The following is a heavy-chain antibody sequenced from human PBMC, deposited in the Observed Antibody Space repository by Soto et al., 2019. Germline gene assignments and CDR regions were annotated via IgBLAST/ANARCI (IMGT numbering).Heavy chain of an antibody. CDR3: ARGAKSSYGYTNWFDL. D-gene: IGHD5-18*01. CDR2: INHSGST. J-gene: IGHJ5*02. CDR1: GGSFSGYY. Sequence: SETLSLTCAVYGGSFSGYYWSWIRQPPGKGLEWIGEINHSGSTNYNPSLKSRVTISVDTSKNQFSLKLSSVTAADTAVYYCARGAKSSYGYTNWFDLWGQGTLVTVSS. V-gene: IGHV4-34*01.